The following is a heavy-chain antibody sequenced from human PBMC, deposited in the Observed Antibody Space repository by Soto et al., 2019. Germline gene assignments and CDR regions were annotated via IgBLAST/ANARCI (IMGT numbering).Heavy chain of an antibody. CDR3: ARWRAGEGRYYVVS. CDR2: TYYTGTT. V-gene: IGHV4-61*01. CDR1: GGSVSSGSYY. D-gene: IGHD6-19*01. Sequence: PSETLSLTCSVTGGSVSSGSYYWHWIRQPPGKGLEWTGYTYYTGTTNSNPSLKRPVTISLDTSKNQFSLKLSSVTPADTAVYYCARWRAGEGRYYVVSWGQGTLVTVSS. J-gene: IGHJ4*02.